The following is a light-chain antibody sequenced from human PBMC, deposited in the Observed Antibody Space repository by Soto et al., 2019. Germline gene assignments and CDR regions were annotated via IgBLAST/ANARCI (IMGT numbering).Light chain of an antibody. CDR2: DVS. J-gene: IGLJ1*01. V-gene: IGLV2-14*01. CDR3: SSYTTSVTYV. CDR1: SSDVGAYNS. Sequence: QSVLTQPASVSGSPGQSITISCTGTSSDVGAYNSVSWYQQHPGKAPKLIIYDVSTRPSGISDRFSGSKSGNTASLTISWLQAEDESDYYCSSYTTSVTYVFGTGTKVTVL.